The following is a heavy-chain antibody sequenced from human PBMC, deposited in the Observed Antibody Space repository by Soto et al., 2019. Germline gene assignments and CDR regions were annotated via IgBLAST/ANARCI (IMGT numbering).Heavy chain of an antibody. J-gene: IGHJ4*02. D-gene: IGHD6-13*01. Sequence: QVQLVESGGGVVQPGRSLRLSCAASGFTFSSYGMHWVRQAPGKGLEWVAVISYDGSNKYYADSVKGRFTISRDNSKDTREMKMKSVRAEHTAVYYCAKDGGGGQLIAAAGTYVWYYFDYWGQGTLVTVSS. CDR3: AKDGGGGQLIAAAGTYVWYYFDY. CDR2: ISYDGSNK. V-gene: IGHV3-30*18. CDR1: GFTFSSYG.